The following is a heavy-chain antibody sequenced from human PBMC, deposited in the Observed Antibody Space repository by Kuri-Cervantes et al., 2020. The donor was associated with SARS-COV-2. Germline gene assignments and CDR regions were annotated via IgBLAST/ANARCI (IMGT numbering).Heavy chain of an antibody. V-gene: IGHV3-21*01. Sequence: ETLSLTCAASGSTFSSYSMNWVRQAPGKGLEWVSCISSSSSYIYYADSVKGRFTISRDNAKNSLYLQMNSLRAEDTAVYYCARGGYSSSSGHYSDYWGQGTLVTVSS. CDR2: ISSSSSYI. D-gene: IGHD6-6*01. CDR3: ARGGYSSSSGHYSDY. J-gene: IGHJ4*02. CDR1: GSTFSSYS.